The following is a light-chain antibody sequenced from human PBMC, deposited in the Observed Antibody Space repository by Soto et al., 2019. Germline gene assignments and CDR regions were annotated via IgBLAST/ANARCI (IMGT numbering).Light chain of an antibody. V-gene: IGKV2D-29*02. CDR3: MQSTQLPPT. J-gene: IGKJ5*01. Sequence: DVVMTQTPLSLSVAPGQPASISCKSSQSLLHITGETFLFWYLQKPGQSPQLLIYEVSTRGSGVPDRFRGSGSGTDFTLEISRVEPDDVGIYYCMQSTQLPPTFGQGTRLGIE. CDR1: QSLLHITGETF. CDR2: EVS.